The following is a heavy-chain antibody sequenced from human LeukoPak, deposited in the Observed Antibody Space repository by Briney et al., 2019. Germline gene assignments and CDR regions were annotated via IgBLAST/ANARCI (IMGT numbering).Heavy chain of an antibody. J-gene: IGHJ4*02. V-gene: IGHV3-64D*09. CDR2: ISSNGGST. D-gene: IGHD6-6*01. CDR3: VKPSGTLYSSSSHYFDY. Sequence: GGSLRLSCSASGFTFSSYTMHWVRQAPGKGLEYVSVISSNGGSTYYADPVKGRFTISRDNSKNTLYLQMSSLRAEDTAVYYCVKPSGTLYSSSSHYFDYWGQGTLVTVSS. CDR1: GFTFSSYT.